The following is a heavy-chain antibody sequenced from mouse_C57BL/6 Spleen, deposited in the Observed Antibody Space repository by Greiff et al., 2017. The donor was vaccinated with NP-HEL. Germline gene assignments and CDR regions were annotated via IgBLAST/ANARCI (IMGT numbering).Heavy chain of an antibody. D-gene: IGHD1-2*01. CDR1: GYTFTSYW. CDR2: IHPSDSEA. Sequence: VKLQQPGAELVKPGASVKVSCKASGYTFTSYWMQWVKQRPGQGLEWIGRIHPSDSEANYNQKFKGKATLTVDKSSSTAYIQLSSLTSEDSAVYYCAMHGRVFDYWGQGTTLTVSS. J-gene: IGHJ2*01. V-gene: IGHV1-74*01. CDR3: AMHGRVFDY.